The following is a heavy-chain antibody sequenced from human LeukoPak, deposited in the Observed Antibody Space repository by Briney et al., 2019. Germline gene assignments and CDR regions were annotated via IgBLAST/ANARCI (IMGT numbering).Heavy chain of an antibody. D-gene: IGHD4-23*01. V-gene: IGHV4-61*10. CDR2: IYHTGGT. CDR1: GGSISSGSYY. Sequence: PSETLSLTCTVSGGSISSGSYYWSWIRQPAGKGLEWIAYIYHTGGTNYNPSLKSRATISLDSSKNQFSLQLSSVTATDTAIYYCVRLSVVSPHRYFDLWGRGTLVTVSS. J-gene: IGHJ2*01. CDR3: VRLSVVSPHRYFDL.